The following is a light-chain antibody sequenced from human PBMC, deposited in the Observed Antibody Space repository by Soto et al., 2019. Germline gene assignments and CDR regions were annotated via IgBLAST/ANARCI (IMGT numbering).Light chain of an antibody. J-gene: IGLJ2*01. CDR2: GNS. CDR1: SSNIGAGYD. CDR3: QSYDSSLSGLV. V-gene: IGLV1-40*01. Sequence: QPVLTQPPSVSGAPGQRDSISCTGSSSNIGAGYDVHWYQQLPGTAPKLLIYGNSNRPSGVPDRFSGSKSGTSASLAITGLQAEDEADYYCQSYDSSLSGLVFGGGTKLTVL.